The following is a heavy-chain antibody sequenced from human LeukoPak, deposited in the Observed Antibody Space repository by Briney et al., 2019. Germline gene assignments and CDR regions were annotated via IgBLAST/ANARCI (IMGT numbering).Heavy chain of an antibody. D-gene: IGHD1-26*01. CDR1: GYTFTSYY. CDR2: INPSGGST. V-gene: IGHV1-46*01. J-gene: IGHJ4*02. Sequence: ASVKVSCKASGYTFTSYYMHWVRQAPGQGLEWMGIINPSGGSTSYAQKFQGRVTMTRDTSTSTVYMELSSLRSEDTAVYYCARLSPGSYPGGYYFDYWGQGTLVTVSS. CDR3: ARLSPGSYPGGYYFDY.